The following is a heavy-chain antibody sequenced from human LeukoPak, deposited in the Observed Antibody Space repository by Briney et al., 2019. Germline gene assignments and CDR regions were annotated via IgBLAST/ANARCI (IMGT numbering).Heavy chain of an antibody. CDR3: ARDTYGDYEDY. J-gene: IGHJ4*02. V-gene: IGHV3-23*01. Sequence: GGSLRLSCAASGFTFRSYGMSWVRQAPGKGLEWVSGISDSGGSTHYADSVKGRFTISRDNSKNTLYLQMNSLRAEDTAVYYCARDTYGDYEDYWGQGTLVTVSS. CDR2: ISDSGGST. D-gene: IGHD4-17*01. CDR1: GFTFRSYG.